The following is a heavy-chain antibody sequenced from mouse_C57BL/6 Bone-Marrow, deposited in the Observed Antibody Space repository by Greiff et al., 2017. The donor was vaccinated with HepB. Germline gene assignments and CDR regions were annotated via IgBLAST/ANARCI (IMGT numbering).Heavy chain of an antibody. CDR1: GFTFSDYY. CDR3: ARHKNYGSSYRYFDV. D-gene: IGHD1-1*01. J-gene: IGHJ1*03. CDR2: ISNGGGST. V-gene: IGHV5-12*01. Sequence: EVQVVESGGGLVQPGGSLKLSCAASGFTFSDYYMYWVRQTPEKRLEWVAYISNGGGSTYYPDTVKGRFTISRDNAKNTLYLQMSRLKSEDTAMYYCARHKNYGSSYRYFDVWGTGTTVTVSS.